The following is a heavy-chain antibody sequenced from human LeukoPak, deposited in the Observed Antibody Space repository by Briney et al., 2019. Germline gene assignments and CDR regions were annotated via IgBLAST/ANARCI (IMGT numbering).Heavy chain of an antibody. CDR1: GGSISSSSYY. CDR2: IYYSGST. D-gene: IGHD3-22*01. V-gene: IGHV4-39*01. CDR3: ARLWSYYYDSSGYWY. Sequence: SETLSLTCSVSGGSISSSSYYWGWIRQPPGKGLEWIGSIYYSGSTYYNPSLKSRVTISGDTSKNQFSLKLSSVTAADTAVYYCARLWSYYYDSSGYWYWGQGTLVTVSS. J-gene: IGHJ4*02.